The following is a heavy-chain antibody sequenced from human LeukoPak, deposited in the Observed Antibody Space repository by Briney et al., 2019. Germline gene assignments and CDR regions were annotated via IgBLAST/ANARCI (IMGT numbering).Heavy chain of an antibody. CDR3: ARDGCSSTSWYVVY. CDR1: GYAFTNYA. Sequence: ASVKVSCKTSGYAFTNYAMNWVRQAPGQGLEWMGWISAYNGNTNYAQKLQGRVTMTTDTSTSTAYMELRSLRSDDTAVYYCARDGCSSTSWYVVYWGHGTLVTVSS. D-gene: IGHD2-2*01. V-gene: IGHV1-18*01. CDR2: ISAYNGNT. J-gene: IGHJ4*01.